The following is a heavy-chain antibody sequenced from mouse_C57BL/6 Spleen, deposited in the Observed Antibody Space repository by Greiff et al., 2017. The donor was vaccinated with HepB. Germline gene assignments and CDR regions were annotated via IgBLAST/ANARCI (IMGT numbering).Heavy chain of an antibody. D-gene: IGHD1-1*01. CDR3: AREDYYGSRRGPSFAY. CDR2: IDPSDSYT. V-gene: IGHV1-69*01. CDR1: GYTFTSYW. Sequence: VQLQQSGAELVMPGASVKLSCKASGYTFTSYWMHWVKPRPGQGLEWIGEIDPSDSYTNYNQKFKGKSTLTVDKSSSTAYMPLSSLTSEDSAVYYWAREDYYGSRRGPSFAYWGQGTLVTVAA. J-gene: IGHJ3*01.